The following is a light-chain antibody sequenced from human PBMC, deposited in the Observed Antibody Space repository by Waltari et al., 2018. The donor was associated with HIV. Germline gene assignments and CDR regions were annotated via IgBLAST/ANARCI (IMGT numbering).Light chain of an antibody. Sequence: DIVMTQSPDSLAVSLGERATINCKSSQRVLDSSNNKNYLVCYQQKPGQPPKRLIYWASTRESGVPDRFSGSGSGTDFTLTISSLQAEDVAVYYCQQYYSALPYTFGQGTKLEIK. J-gene: IGKJ2*01. CDR3: QQYYSALPYT. CDR1: QRVLDSSNNKNY. CDR2: WAS. V-gene: IGKV4-1*01.